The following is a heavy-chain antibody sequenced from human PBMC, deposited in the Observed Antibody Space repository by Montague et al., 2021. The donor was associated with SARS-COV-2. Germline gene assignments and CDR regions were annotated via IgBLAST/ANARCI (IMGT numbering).Heavy chain of an antibody. Sequence: LSLTCTVSGGSLSSVDYYWSWIRQPPGKGLAWIGHIYYSGSTYYNPSVKSRVAMSVDMSKNQFSLKLSSVTPADTAVYYCARAFTLTTKWFDYWGQGTLVTVSS. CDR3: ARAFTLTTKWFDY. D-gene: IGHD4-17*01. J-gene: IGHJ5*01. CDR2: IYYSGST. CDR1: GGSLSSVDYY. V-gene: IGHV4-30-4*01.